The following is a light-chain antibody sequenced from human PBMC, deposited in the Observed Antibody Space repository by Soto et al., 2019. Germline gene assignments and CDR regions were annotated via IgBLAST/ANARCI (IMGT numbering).Light chain of an antibody. J-gene: IGKJ2*01. Sequence: EIVLTQSPGTLSLSPGEGASLSCKASQSVYNNYLAWYQHKPGRSPRLLIYGASSRAAGIPDRFSDSGSGTDFTLTITRLEPEDFAIYYCQQYGSSVYTFGQGTKVEI. CDR3: QQYGSSVYT. CDR1: QSVYNNY. CDR2: GAS. V-gene: IGKV3-20*01.